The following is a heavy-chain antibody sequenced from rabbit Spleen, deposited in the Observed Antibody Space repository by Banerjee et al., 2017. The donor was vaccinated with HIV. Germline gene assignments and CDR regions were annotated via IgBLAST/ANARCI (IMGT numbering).Heavy chain of an antibody. D-gene: IGHD1-1*01. Sequence: QSLEESGGDLVKPGASPTLTCTASGLSLSSNYHMCWVRQAPGKGLEWIACIVACSSGSTYYASWVNGRFTISKTSSTTVTLQMPSLTAADTATYFCARDTSSSFSSYGMDLWGPGTLVTVS. CDR1: GLSLSSNYH. V-gene: IGHV1S40*01. CDR2: IVACSSGST. J-gene: IGHJ6*01. CDR3: ARDTSSSFSSYGMDL.